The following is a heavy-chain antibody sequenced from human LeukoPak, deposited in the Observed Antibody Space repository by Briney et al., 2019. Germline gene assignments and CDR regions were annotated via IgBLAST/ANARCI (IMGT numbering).Heavy chain of an antibody. J-gene: IGHJ2*01. CDR3: VRVNCAGDCTSLDWYFDL. CDR2: IFNPGGAT. D-gene: IGHD2-21*02. Sequence: GGSLRLSCAASGFTFSSYWMHWVRQAPGKGLVWVSRIFNPGGATAYVDSVKGRFTISRDNAENTLSLQMNSLRVEDTAVYYCVRVNCAGDCTSLDWYFDLWGRGTLVVVSS. V-gene: IGHV3-74*01. CDR1: GFTFSSYW.